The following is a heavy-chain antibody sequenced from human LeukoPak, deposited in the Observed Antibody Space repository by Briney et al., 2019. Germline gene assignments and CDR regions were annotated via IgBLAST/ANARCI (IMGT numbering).Heavy chain of an antibody. CDR3: ARSHFAVVVAATHWFDP. J-gene: IGHJ5*02. CDR1: GGTFSSYA. V-gene: IGHV1-69*05. Sequence: SVKVSCKASGGTFSSYAISWVRQAPGQGLEWMGGIIPILGTANYAQKFQGRVTITTDESTSTAYMELSSLRSEDTAVYYCARSHFAVVVAATHWFDPWGQGTLVTVSS. CDR2: IIPILGTA. D-gene: IGHD2-15*01.